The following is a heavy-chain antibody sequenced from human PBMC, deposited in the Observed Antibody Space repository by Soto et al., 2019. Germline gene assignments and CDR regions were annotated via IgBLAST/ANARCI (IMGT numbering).Heavy chain of an antibody. CDR1: GYTFTSYG. D-gene: IGHD3-10*01. Sequence: QVQLVQSGAEVKKPGASVKVSCKASGYTFTSYGISWVRQAPGQGLEWMGWISAYNGNTNYAQKLQGRVTMTTDTSTSTAYMELRSLRADDTAVYYCARDRYYYGSGSYYDWFDPWGQGTLVTVSS. CDR3: ARDRYYYGSGSYYDWFDP. CDR2: ISAYNGNT. V-gene: IGHV1-18*01. J-gene: IGHJ5*02.